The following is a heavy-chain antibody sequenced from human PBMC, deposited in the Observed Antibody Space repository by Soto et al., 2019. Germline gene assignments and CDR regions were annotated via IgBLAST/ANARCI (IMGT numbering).Heavy chain of an antibody. CDR1: GGSIINYY. D-gene: IGHD7-27*01. CDR3: ARVWGPANWGLQAFDI. J-gene: IGHJ3*02. CDR2: ISHSGNT. Sequence: SETLSLTCTVTGGSIINYYRSWVRQSPWEGLEWIAYISHSGNTHYNPSLKSRVTISVDASKDQFSLKLTSVTAADTAVYYCARVWGPANWGLQAFDIWGQGTLVT. V-gene: IGHV4-59*01.